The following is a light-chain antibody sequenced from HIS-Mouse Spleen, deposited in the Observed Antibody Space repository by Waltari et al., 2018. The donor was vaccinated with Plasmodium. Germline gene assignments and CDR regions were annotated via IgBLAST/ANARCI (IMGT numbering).Light chain of an antibody. CDR2: DVS. CDR1: SSDVGGYNY. Sequence: QSALTQPASVSGSPGQSITISCTGTSSDVGGYNYVSWYQQHPGKAPKLMTYDVSNRPSGVSNRCSGAKCGNTASLTISGLQAEDEADYYCSSYTSSSTLNYVFGTGTKVTVL. V-gene: IGLV2-14*03. CDR3: SSYTSSSTLNYV. J-gene: IGLJ1*01.